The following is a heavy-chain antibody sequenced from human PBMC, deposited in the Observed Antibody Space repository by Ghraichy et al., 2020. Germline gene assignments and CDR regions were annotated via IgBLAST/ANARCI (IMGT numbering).Heavy chain of an antibody. CDR2: IYYSGST. J-gene: IGHJ4*02. Sequence: SETLSLTCTVSGGSISSSSYYWGWIRQPPGKGLEWIGSIYYSGSTYYKPSLKSRVTISVNTSKNQFSLKLSSVTAADTAVYYCARQSVAGHFDYWGQGTLVTVSS. CDR3: ARQSVAGHFDY. CDR1: GGSISSSSYY. V-gene: IGHV4-39*01. D-gene: IGHD6-19*01.